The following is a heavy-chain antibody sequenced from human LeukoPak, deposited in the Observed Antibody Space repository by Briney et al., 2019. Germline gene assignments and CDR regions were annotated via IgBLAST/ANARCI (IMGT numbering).Heavy chain of an antibody. D-gene: IGHD4-11*01. CDR2: IRFDGSNQ. CDR3: AKDNDAFDYSNYPDY. J-gene: IGHJ4*02. Sequence: GGSLRLSCTASGFTFSSCGMHWVRQAPGKGLEWVAFIRFDGSNQYYADSVKGRFTVSRDNSKNTLYLQMNSLRAEDAAVYYCAKDNDAFDYSNYPDYWGQGTLVPVSS. CDR1: GFTFSSCG. V-gene: IGHV3-30*02.